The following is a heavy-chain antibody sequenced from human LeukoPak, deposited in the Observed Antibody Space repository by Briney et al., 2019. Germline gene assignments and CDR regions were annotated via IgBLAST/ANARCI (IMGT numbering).Heavy chain of an antibody. CDR3: ARDLGGTTDY. D-gene: IGHD1-26*01. CDR1: GGSISSGGYY. Sequence: PSQTLSLTCTVSGGSISSGGYYWSWIRQPPGKGLEWIGYIYHSGSTYYNPSLKSRVTISVDRSKNQFSLKLSSVTAADTAVYYCARDLGGTTDYWGQGTLVTVSS. CDR2: IYHSGST. V-gene: IGHV4-30-2*01. J-gene: IGHJ4*02.